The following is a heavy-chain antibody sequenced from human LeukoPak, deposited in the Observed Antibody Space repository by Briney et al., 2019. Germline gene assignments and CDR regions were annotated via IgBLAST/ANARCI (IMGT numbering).Heavy chain of an antibody. D-gene: IGHD3-10*01. CDR3: ARDLAPGSSYYYYYYMDV. J-gene: IGHJ6*03. CDR2: IYYSGST. V-gene: IGHV4-59*01. CDR1: GGSISSYY. Sequence: SETLSLTCTISGGSISSYYWSWIRQPPGKGLEWIGYIYYSGSTNYNPSLKSRVTISVDTSKNQFSLKLSSVTAADTAVYYCARDLAPGSSYYYYYYMDVWGKGTTVTVSS.